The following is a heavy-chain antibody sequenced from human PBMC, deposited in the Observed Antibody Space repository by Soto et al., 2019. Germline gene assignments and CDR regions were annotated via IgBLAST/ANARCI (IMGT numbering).Heavy chain of an antibody. J-gene: IGHJ4*02. CDR1: GFTFSSYA. Sequence: EVQLLESGGGLVQPGGSLRLSCAASGFTFSSYAMSWARQAPGKGLEWVSAISGSGGSTYYADSVKGRFTISRDNSKNTLYLQMNSLRAEDTAVYYCAKDGGSGWFSFDYWGQGTLVTVSS. CDR3: AKDGGSGWFSFDY. CDR2: ISGSGGST. D-gene: IGHD6-19*01. V-gene: IGHV3-23*01.